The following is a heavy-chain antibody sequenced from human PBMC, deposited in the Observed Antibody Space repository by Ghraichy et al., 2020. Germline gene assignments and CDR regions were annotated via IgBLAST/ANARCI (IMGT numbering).Heavy chain of an antibody. CDR2: TYYRSKWYN. CDR1: GDSVSSNSAA. Sequence: SETLSLTCAISGDSVSSNSAAWNWIRQSPSRGLEWLGRTYYRSKWYNDYAVSVKSRITINPDTSKNQFSLQLNSVTPEDTAVYYCARESPPAYDFWSGGAFDIWGQGTMVTVSS. CDR3: ARESPPAYDFWSGGAFDI. D-gene: IGHD3-3*01. V-gene: IGHV6-1*01. J-gene: IGHJ3*02.